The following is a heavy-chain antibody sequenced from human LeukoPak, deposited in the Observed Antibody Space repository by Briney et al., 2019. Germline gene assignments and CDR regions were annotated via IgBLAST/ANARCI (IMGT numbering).Heavy chain of an antibody. CDR1: GGSFSGYY. D-gene: IGHD5-12*01. V-gene: IGHV4-34*01. CDR2: INHSGST. Sequence: SETLSLTCAVYGGSFSGYYWSWIRQPPGKGLEWIGEINHSGSTNYNPSLKSRVTISVDTSKNQCSLKLSSVTAADTAVYYCARAVVPDPHHIVATIEDDWGQGTLVTVSS. CDR3: ARAVVPDPHHIVATIEDD. J-gene: IGHJ4*02.